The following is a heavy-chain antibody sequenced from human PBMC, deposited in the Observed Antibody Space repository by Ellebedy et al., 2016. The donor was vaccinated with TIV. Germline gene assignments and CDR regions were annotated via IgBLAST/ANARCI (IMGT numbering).Heavy chain of an antibody. J-gene: IGHJ5*02. CDR3: AKDRDSTGYYSP. CDR2: IYLSGST. D-gene: IGHD3-22*01. V-gene: IGHV4-4*01. Sequence: MPGGSLRLSCAVSGGSISSGNYWSWVRQPPGKGLMWIGQIYLSGSTNYNPSLKSRVTISLDKSRDQFSLELSSVTAADTAKYFCAKDRDSTGYYSPWGQGIQVTVSP. CDR1: GGSISSGNY.